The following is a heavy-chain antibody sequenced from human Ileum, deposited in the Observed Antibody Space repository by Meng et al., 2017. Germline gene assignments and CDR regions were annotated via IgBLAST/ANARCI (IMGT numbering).Heavy chain of an antibody. CDR2: IYYSGST. CDR3: ARDRDSSGYYPY. CDR1: GGSISSGDYY. J-gene: IGHJ4*02. Sequence: QVQLQESGPGLVKPSQTLSLTCTVSGGSISSGDYYWSWIRQPPGEGLEWIGYIYYSGSTYYNPSLKSRLTISVDTSKNQFSPKLSSVTAADTAVYYCARDRDSSGYYPYWGQGTLVTVSS. V-gene: IGHV4-30-4*01. D-gene: IGHD3-22*01.